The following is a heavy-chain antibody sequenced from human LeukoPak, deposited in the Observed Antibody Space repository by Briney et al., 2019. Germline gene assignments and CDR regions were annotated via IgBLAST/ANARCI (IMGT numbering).Heavy chain of an antibody. CDR1: VYTFTSAE. V-gene: IGHV1-8*01. J-gene: IGHJ3*02. Sequence: ASVTVSFRATVYTFTSAEINWVRQATGQELEWLGRMDTNGGSTAYAQKFQGRVTMTRNTPISTAFLELSSLRSEDTAVYYCARGLPSRNYVGDAFDIWGQGTRVIVSS. CDR2: MDTNGGST. D-gene: IGHD1-7*01. CDR3: ARGLPSRNYVGDAFDI.